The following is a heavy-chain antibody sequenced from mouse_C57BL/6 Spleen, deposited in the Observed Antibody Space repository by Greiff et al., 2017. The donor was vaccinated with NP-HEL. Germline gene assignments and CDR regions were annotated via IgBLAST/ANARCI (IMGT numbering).Heavy chain of an antibody. J-gene: IGHJ1*03. Sequence: QVHVKQSGPGLVQPSQSLSITCTVSGFSLTSYGVHWVRQSPGKGLEWLGVLWSGGSTDYNAAFISRLSISKDNSKSQVFFKMSRLQADDTAIYYCARNGYYEVWYFDVWGTGTAVTVSS. D-gene: IGHD2-3*01. CDR1: GFSLTSYG. CDR3: ARNGYYEVWYFDV. V-gene: IGHV2-2*01. CDR2: LWSGGST.